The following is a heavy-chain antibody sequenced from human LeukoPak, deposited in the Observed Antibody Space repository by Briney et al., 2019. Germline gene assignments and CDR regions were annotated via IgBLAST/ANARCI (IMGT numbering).Heavy chain of an antibody. J-gene: IGHJ6*02. CDR2: IHYTGST. CDR3: ARRPHTGYSGDWGPHDYYYGMNV. CDR1: GGSISRHY. Sequence: SETLSLTCTVSGGSISRHYWSWIRQPPGKGLEWIGQIHYTGSTNYNPSLKSRVTISVDTSKNQFSLKLSPVTAADTAVYYCARRPHTGYSGDWGPHDYYYGMNVWGQGTTVTVSS. D-gene: IGHD6-19*01. V-gene: IGHV4-59*08.